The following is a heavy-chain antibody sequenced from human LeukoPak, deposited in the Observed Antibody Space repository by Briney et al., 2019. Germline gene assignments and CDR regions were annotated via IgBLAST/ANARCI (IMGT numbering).Heavy chain of an antibody. CDR3: AKDYYDSSGYPFFDY. D-gene: IGHD3-22*01. J-gene: IGHJ4*02. CDR1: GFTFSHHA. V-gene: IGHV3-23*01. CDR2: ISGSGGST. Sequence: GTSLRLSCAGSGFTFSHHAMHWVRQAPGKGLEWVSAISGSGGSTYYADSVKGRFTISRDNSKNTLYLQMNSLRAEDTAVYFCAKDYYDSSGYPFFDYWGQGTLVTVPS.